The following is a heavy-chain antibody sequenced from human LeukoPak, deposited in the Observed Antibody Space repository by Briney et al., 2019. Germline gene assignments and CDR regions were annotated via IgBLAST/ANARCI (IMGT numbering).Heavy chain of an antibody. D-gene: IGHD6-13*01. V-gene: IGHV3-9*01. J-gene: IGHJ4*02. CDR2: ISWNSGSI. Sequence: GRSLRLSCAASGFTFDDYAMHWVRQAPGKGLEWVSGISWNSGSIGYADSVRGRFTISRDNAKNSLYLQMNSLRAEDTAVYYCAREFFGSSFDYWGQGTLVTVSS. CDR1: GFTFDDYA. CDR3: AREFFGSSFDY.